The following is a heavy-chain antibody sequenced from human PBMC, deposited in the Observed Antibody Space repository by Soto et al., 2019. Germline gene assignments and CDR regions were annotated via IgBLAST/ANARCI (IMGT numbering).Heavy chain of an antibody. CDR1: GFSVSSNY. Sequence: PGGSLRLSCAASGFSVSSNYMSWVRQAPGKGLERVSTIHSGGSTYYADSVKGRFTISRGNSKNTLYLQMNSLRAEDTAVFYCAKNSGWSHKPHPDVWGQGTTVTVSS. J-gene: IGHJ6*02. CDR3: AKNSGWSHKPHPDV. CDR2: IHSGGST. D-gene: IGHD6-19*01. V-gene: IGHV3-53*01.